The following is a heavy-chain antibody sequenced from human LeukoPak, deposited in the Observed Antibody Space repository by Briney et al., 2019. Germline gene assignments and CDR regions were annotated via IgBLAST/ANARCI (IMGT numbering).Heavy chain of an antibody. CDR1: GGSISSGGYY. CDR2: IYYSGST. CDR3: ARVRPRGVFDY. V-gene: IGHV4-31*03. D-gene: IGHD3-10*01. J-gene: IGHJ4*02. Sequence: SETLSLTCTVSGGSISSGGYYWSWIREHPGKGLEWIGYIYYSGSTYYNPSLKSRVTISVDTSKNQFSLKLSSVTAADTAVFSCARVRPRGVFDYWGQGTLVTVSS.